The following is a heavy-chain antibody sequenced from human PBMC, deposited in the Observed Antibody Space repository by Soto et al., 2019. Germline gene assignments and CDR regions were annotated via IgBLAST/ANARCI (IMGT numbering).Heavy chain of an antibody. CDR2: ISAYNGNT. Sequence: RASVKVSCKASGYTFTSYGISWVRQAPGQGLEWMGWISAYNGNTNYAQKLQGRVTMTTDTSTSTAYMELRSLRSDDTAVYYCARDVVGATGGYYYYGMDVWGQGTTVTVSS. V-gene: IGHV1-18*04. D-gene: IGHD1-26*01. CDR3: ARDVVGATGGYYYYGMDV. J-gene: IGHJ6*02. CDR1: GYTFTSYG.